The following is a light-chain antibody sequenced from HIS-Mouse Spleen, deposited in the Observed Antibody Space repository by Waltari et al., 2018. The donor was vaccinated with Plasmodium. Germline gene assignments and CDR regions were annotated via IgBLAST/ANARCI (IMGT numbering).Light chain of an antibody. J-gene: IGLJ3*02. CDR3: YSTDSSGNHRV. CDR2: EDS. V-gene: IGLV3-10*01. Sequence: SYELTQPPSESVSPGQTARITCSGDALPKKYTSWYQQKSGQAPVLVIYEDSKRPSGIPEGFSGSSSGTMATLTISGAQVEDEADYYCYSTDSSGNHRVFGGGTKLTVL. CDR1: ALPKKY.